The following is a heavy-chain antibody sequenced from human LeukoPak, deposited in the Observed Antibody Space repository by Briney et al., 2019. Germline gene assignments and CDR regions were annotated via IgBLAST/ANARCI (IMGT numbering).Heavy chain of an antibody. J-gene: IGHJ4*02. D-gene: IGHD6-13*01. CDR1: GGSVSSGSYY. CDR2: IYCSGST. V-gene: IGHV4-61*01. Sequence: KASETLSLTCTVSGGSVSSGSYYWSWIRQPPGKGLEWIGYIYCSGSTYYNPSLKSRVTISVDTSKNQFSLKLSSVTAADTAVYYCARSVRGQLVMDYWGQGTLVTVSS. CDR3: ARSVRGQLVMDY.